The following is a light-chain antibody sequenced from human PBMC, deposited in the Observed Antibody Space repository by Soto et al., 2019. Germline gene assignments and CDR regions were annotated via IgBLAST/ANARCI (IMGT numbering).Light chain of an antibody. CDR2: GAS. CDR1: QSVSSN. CDR3: QQYNNWPRT. V-gene: IGKV3D-15*01. Sequence: EVVMTQSPATLSVSPGEKDNLSCRASQSVSSNLGWYQQKPGQAPRLLFYGASTRATGIPARFSGSGSGTEFTLTISSLQSEDFAVYYCQQYNNWPRTFGRGTKVDIK. J-gene: IGKJ4*02.